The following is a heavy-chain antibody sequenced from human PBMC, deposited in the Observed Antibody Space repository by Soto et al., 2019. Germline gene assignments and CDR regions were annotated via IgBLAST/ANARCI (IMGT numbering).Heavy chain of an antibody. CDR3: ARDRTSNGSSGWYPRYYYYYMDV. CDR1: GYTFTSYG. Sequence: GASVTVCCKASGYTFTSYGMSWVRQAPGQGLEWMGWISAYNGNTNYAQKLQGRVTMTTDTSTSTAYMELRSLRSDDTAVYYCARDRTSNGSSGWYPRYYYYYMDVWGKGTTVTVSS. D-gene: IGHD6-19*01. V-gene: IGHV1-18*01. CDR2: ISAYNGNT. J-gene: IGHJ6*03.